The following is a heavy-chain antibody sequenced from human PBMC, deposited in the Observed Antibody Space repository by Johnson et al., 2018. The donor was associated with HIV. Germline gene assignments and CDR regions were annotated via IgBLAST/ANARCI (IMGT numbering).Heavy chain of an antibody. Sequence: QVQLVESGGGVVRPGGSLRLSCAAAGFTFDDYGMSWVRQAPGKGLEWVAVISYDGSNKYYADSVKGRFTISRDNSNNTLYLQMNSLRAEDTAVYYCTTDPYGWDAFDIWGQGTMVTVSS. CDR3: TTDPYGWDAFDI. CDR2: ISYDGSNK. J-gene: IGHJ3*02. D-gene: IGHD2-8*02. V-gene: IGHV3-30*03. CDR1: GFTFDDYG.